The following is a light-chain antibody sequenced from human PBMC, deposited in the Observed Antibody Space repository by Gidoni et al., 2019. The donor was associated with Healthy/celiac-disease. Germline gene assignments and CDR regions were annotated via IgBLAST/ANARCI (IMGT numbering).Light chain of an antibody. J-gene: IGKJ2*01. CDR3: QQYNSYPYT. Sequence: DIQMTQSPSTLAASVGDRVTITCRASQSISSWLAWYQQKPGKAPKLLIYKASSLESGVPSRFSGSGSGTEFTLTISSLQPDDFATYYCQQYNSYPYTFGQGTKLEIK. CDR2: KAS. V-gene: IGKV1-5*03. CDR1: QSISSW.